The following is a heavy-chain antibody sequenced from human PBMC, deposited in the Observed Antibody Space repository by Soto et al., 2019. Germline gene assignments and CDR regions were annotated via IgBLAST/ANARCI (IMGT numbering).Heavy chain of an antibody. CDR2: ISTHNGNT. D-gene: IGHD3-3*01. CDR3: AREGILGLFDAYDL. Sequence: QVQLVQSGAEVKKPGASVKVSCKASAFTSSGISWVRQAPGQGLEWMGWISTHNGNTIYAQKFQGRVMMTIDTSTTTVYMDLRSLRSDDTSVYFCAREGILGLFDAYDLWGQGTKVTVSS. J-gene: IGHJ3*01. V-gene: IGHV1-18*04. CDR1: AFTSSG.